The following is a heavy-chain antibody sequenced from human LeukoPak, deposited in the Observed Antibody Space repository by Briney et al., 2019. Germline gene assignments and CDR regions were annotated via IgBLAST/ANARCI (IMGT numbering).Heavy chain of an antibody. Sequence: GGSLRLSCAASGFPFSEYSMNWVRQPPGKGLEWVSYIDSSSSIYYADSLKGRFTISRDTSKNSFYLQLNTLSAADTALYYCARGPYDYGEYIVYWGQGTLVTVSS. D-gene: IGHD4-17*01. V-gene: IGHV3-48*04. CDR3: ARGPYDYGEYIVY. J-gene: IGHJ4*02. CDR1: GFPFSEYS. CDR2: IDSSSSI.